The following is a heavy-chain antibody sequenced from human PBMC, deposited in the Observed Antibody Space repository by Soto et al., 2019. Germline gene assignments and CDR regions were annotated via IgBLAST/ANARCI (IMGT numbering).Heavy chain of an antibody. CDR3: ASELSYGHLGPDY. Sequence: EVLLVESGGGLVQPGGSLRLSCEASGFTFSSYWMAWVRQAPGKGLEWVAYIKQDGSEKYYVDSVKGRFTISRDNAKNSLYLQMNSLRAEDTAVYYCASELSYGHLGPDYWGQGTLVTVSS. D-gene: IGHD3-16*01. CDR2: IKQDGSEK. CDR1: GFTFSSYW. J-gene: IGHJ4*02. V-gene: IGHV3-7*03.